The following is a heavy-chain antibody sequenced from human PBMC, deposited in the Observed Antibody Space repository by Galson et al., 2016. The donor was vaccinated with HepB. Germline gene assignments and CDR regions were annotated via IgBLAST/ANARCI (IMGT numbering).Heavy chain of an antibody. CDR2: IIPFLGIA. V-gene: IGHV1-69*04. D-gene: IGHD2-15*01. CDR3: ARVDCSGNACHLNY. CDR1: GDTFSNYA. J-gene: IGHJ4*02. Sequence: SVKVSCKASGDTFSNYAITWVRQAPGQGLEWMGRIIPFLGIAKYAQRFQDRVTITADKSTSTVFMEVNSLRSEDTDVYYCARVDCSGNACHLNYWGQGTLVIVSS.